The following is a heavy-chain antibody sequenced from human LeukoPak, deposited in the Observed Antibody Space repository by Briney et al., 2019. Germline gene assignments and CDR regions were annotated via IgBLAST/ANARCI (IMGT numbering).Heavy chain of an antibody. J-gene: IGHJ4*02. Sequence: SVKVSCKASGGTFSSYAISWVRQAPGQGLEWMGGIIPIFGTANYAQKFQGRVTITADESTSTAYMELSSLRSEDTAVYYCAALGNYYDSSGYFDYWGQGTLVTVSS. CDR1: GGTFSSYA. D-gene: IGHD3-22*01. CDR3: AALGNYYDSSGYFDY. CDR2: IIPIFGTA. V-gene: IGHV1-69*13.